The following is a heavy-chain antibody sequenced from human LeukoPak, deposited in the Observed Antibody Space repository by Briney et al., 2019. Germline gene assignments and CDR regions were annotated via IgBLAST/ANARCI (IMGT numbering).Heavy chain of an antibody. J-gene: IGHJ4*02. CDR1: GGSISSSSYF. Sequence: SETRSLTCTVSGGSISSSSYFWGWIRQPPGKGLEWIGSIYYSGSTSYNPSLKSRVTIPVDTSKNQFSLRLRSVTAADTAVYYCARQGYFDWSTGWGQGTLVTVSS. D-gene: IGHD3-9*01. V-gene: IGHV4-39*01. CDR2: IYYSGST. CDR3: ARQGYFDWSTG.